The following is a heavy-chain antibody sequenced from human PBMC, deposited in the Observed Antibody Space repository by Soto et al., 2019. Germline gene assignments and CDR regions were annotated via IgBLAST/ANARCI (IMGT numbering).Heavy chain of an antibody. Sequence: PSETLSLTCTVSGGSINTYYWSWIRQPPGKGLEWIGYIYYSGSTSYNPSLKSRVTISVDTSKNQFSLKLSSVTAADTAVYYCARRWGGTFDYWGQGALVTVSS. CDR2: IYYSGST. D-gene: IGHD2-21*01. CDR1: GGSINTYY. V-gene: IGHV4-59*01. J-gene: IGHJ4*02. CDR3: ARRWGGTFDY.